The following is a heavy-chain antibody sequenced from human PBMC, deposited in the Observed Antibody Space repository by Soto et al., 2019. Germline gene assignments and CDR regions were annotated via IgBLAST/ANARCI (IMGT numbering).Heavy chain of an antibody. J-gene: IGHJ5*02. CDR1: GGSFSGYY. V-gene: IGHV4-34*01. D-gene: IGHD6-19*01. CDR3: ARELTNPPGIAVADNWFDP. Sequence: SETLSLTCAVYGGSFSGYYWSWIRQPPGKGLEWIGEINHSGSTNCNPSLKSRVTISVDTSKNQFSLKLSSVTAADTAVYYCARELTNPPGIAVADNWFDPWGQGTLVTVSS. CDR2: INHSGST.